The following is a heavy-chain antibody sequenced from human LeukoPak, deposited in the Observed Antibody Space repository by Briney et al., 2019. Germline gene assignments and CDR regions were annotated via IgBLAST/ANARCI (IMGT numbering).Heavy chain of an antibody. Sequence: GGSLRLSCAASGFTFSSYAMRWVHQAPGKGLEWVSAISGSGGSTYYADSVKGRFTISRDNSKNTLYLQMNSLRADDTAVYYCAKDSGDGYTNHALFDYWGQGALVTVSS. V-gene: IGHV3-23*01. J-gene: IGHJ4*02. CDR1: GFTFSSYA. CDR3: AKDSGDGYTNHALFDY. CDR2: ISGSGGST. D-gene: IGHD5-24*01.